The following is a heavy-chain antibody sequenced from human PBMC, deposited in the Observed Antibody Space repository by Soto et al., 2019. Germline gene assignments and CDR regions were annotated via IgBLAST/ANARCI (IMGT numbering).Heavy chain of an antibody. Sequence: ASVKVSCKASGYTFNNYYIHWVRQAPGQGLEWMAIINPMGGSTNYAQEFQGRVTLTSDTSTSTVYMELSSLRFEDTALFYCARDLAAGDLWAQGTLVTVSS. V-gene: IGHV1-46*02. CDR3: ARDLAAGDL. J-gene: IGHJ5*02. CDR2: INPMGGST. CDR1: GYTFNNYY. D-gene: IGHD6-13*01.